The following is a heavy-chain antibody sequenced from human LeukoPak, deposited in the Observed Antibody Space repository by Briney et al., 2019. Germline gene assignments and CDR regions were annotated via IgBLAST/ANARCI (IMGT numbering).Heavy chain of an antibody. J-gene: IGHJ4*02. Sequence: PGGSLRLSCAASGFTFSSSEMNWVRQAPGKGLEWVSYISSSSSTIYHADSVKGRFTISRDNAKNSLYLQMNSLRAEDTAVYYGARGGTYCSSTSCYEDYWGQGTLVTVSS. CDR3: ARGGTYCSSTSCYEDY. CDR2: ISSSSSTI. V-gene: IGHV3-48*03. CDR1: GFTFSSSE. D-gene: IGHD2-2*01.